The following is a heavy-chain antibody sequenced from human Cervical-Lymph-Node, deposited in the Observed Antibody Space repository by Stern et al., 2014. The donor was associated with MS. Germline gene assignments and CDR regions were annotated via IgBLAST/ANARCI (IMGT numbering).Heavy chain of an antibody. CDR1: GFSLSSSGVG. CDR2: IYWDDDK. Sequence: QVTLKESGPTLVKPTQTLTLTCTFSGFSLSSSGVGVGWIRQPPGKALEWLALIYWDDDKRYSPSLKSSLTITKDTSKNQVVLTMTNMDPVDTATYYCAHSYPGRRGSTLWYYFDYWGKGTLVTVSS. J-gene: IGHJ4*02. CDR3: AHSYPGRRGSTLWYYFDY. D-gene: IGHD2-21*01. V-gene: IGHV2-5*02.